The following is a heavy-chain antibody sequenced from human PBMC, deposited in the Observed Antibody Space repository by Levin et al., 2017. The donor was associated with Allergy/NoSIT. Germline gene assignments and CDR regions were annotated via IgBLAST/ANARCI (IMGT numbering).Heavy chain of an antibody. CDR3: AREGGFGDFPSHYYDSGMDV. V-gene: IGHV3-21*01. J-gene: IGHJ6*02. CDR1: GLVFSSYA. Sequence: SGGSLRLSCTTSGLVFSSYAFNWVRQAPGKGLEWVSSISTGSTYIYYAKSVKGRFTISRDNAKNSVHLEMNSLRAEDTAVYYCAREGGFGDFPSHYYDSGMDVWGQGTTVTVSS. D-gene: IGHD3-10*01. CDR2: ISTGSTYI.